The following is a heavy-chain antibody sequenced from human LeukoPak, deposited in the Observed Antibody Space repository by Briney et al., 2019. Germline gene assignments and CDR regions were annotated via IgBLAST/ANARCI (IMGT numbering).Heavy chain of an antibody. CDR2: IKSKTDSGTI. Sequence: PGGSLRLSCAASGFPFSNAWMSWVRQAPGKGLEWVGRIKSKTDSGTIDYAAPVKGRFTISRDNSKNTLYLQMNSLRAEDTAVYYCSGYPDYWGQGTLVTVSS. V-gene: IGHV3-15*01. CDR3: SGYPDY. J-gene: IGHJ4*02. D-gene: IGHD3-22*01. CDR1: GFPFSNAW.